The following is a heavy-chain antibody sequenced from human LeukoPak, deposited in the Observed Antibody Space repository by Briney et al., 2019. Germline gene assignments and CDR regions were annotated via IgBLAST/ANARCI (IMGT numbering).Heavy chain of an antibody. CDR3: ARAVTMVRGVQDAFDI. Sequence: GASVKVSCKASGYTFTGYYMHWVRQAPGQGLEWMGWINPNSGGTNYAQKFQGRVTMTRDTSISTAYMELRSLRSDDTAVYYCARAVTMVRGVQDAFDIWGQGTMVTVSS. V-gene: IGHV1-2*02. CDR1: GYTFTGYY. J-gene: IGHJ3*02. CDR2: INPNSGGT. D-gene: IGHD3-10*01.